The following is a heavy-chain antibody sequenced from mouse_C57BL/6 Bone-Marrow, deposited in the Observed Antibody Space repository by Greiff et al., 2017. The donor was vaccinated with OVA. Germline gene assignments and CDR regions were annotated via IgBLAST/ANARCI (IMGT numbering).Heavy chain of an antibody. CDR2: ISNGGGST. Sequence: EVNVVESGGGLVQPGGSLKLSCAASGFTFSDYYMYWVRQTPEKRLEWVAYISNGGGSTYYPDTVKGRFTISRDNAKNTLYLQMSRLKSEDTAMYYCARHGLGRGFAYWGQGTLVTVSA. V-gene: IGHV5-12*01. J-gene: IGHJ3*01. CDR3: ARHGLGRGFAY. D-gene: IGHD4-1*01. CDR1: GFTFSDYY.